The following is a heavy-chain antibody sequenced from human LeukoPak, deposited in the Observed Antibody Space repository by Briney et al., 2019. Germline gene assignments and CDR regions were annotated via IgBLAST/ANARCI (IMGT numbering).Heavy chain of an antibody. J-gene: IGHJ6*04. D-gene: IGHD6-13*01. Sequence: GGSLRLSSAAYGFTFNSYEMNWVRQAPGKGLEWVSYISSSRSTIYYADSVKVPFTISRDNANDYLYLHSNSRRDEDAAVYYCAELGIAMIGGVWGKGTTVTISS. CDR1: GFTFNSYE. V-gene: IGHV3-48*03. CDR2: ISSSRSTI. CDR3: AELGIAMIGGV.